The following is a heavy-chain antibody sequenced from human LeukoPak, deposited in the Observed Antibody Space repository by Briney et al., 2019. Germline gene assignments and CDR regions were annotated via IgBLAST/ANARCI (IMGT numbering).Heavy chain of an antibody. CDR2: IYYSGST. V-gene: IGHV4-59*01. CDR1: GGSISSYY. D-gene: IGHD6-13*01. Sequence: SETLSLTCTVSGGSISSYYWSWVRQPPGKGLEWIGYIYYSGSTSYNPSLKSRVTISVDTSKNQFSLKLSSVTAADTAVYYCARDRSWSSFSAWGQGTLVTVSS. J-gene: IGHJ4*02. CDR3: ARDRSWSSFSA.